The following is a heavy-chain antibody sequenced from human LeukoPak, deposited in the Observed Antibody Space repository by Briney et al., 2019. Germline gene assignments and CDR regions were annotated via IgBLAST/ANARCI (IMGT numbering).Heavy chain of an antibody. CDR1: GFTFSDYY. V-gene: IGHV3-11*01. Sequence: GGSLRLSCAASGFTFSDYYMSWIRQAPGKGLEWVSYISSSGSTIYYADPVKGRFTISRDNAKNSLYLQMNSLRAEDTAVYYCARDQDSSGYYFLDYWGQGTLVTVSS. D-gene: IGHD3-22*01. J-gene: IGHJ4*02. CDR3: ARDQDSSGYYFLDY. CDR2: ISSSGSTI.